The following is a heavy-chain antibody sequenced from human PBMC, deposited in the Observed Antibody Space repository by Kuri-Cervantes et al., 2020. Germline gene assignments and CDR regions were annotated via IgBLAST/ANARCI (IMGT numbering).Heavy chain of an antibody. CDR3: ARDITMVRGVYRWGGDFDY. CDR2: ISSSSSTI. J-gene: IGHJ4*02. Sequence: SCMASGGTFSSYEMNWVRQAPGKGLEWVSYISSSSSTIYYADSVKGRFTISRDNAKNSLYLQMNSLRDEDTAVYYCARDITMVRGVYRWGGDFDYWGQGTLVTVSS. CDR1: GGTFSSYE. D-gene: IGHD3-10*01. V-gene: IGHV3-48*02.